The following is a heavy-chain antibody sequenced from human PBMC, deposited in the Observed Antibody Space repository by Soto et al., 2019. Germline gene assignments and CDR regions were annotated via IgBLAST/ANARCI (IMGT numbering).Heavy chain of an antibody. V-gene: IGHV1-69*13. D-gene: IGHD3-22*01. J-gene: IGHJ4*02. CDR1: GGTFSSYA. Sequence: SVKVSCKASGGTFSSYAISWVRQAPGQGLEWMGGIIPIFGTANYAQKFQGRVTITADESTSTACMELSSLRSEDTAVYYCAVSPSYYYDSSGYFYWGQGTLVTVSS. CDR3: AVSPSYYYDSSGYFY. CDR2: IIPIFGTA.